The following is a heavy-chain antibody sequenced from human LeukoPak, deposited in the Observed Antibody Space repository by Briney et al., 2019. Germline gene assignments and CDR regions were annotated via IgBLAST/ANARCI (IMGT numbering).Heavy chain of an antibody. J-gene: IGHJ5*02. Sequence: SQTPSLTCAVSGGSISSGGYSWSWIRQPPGQGLEWIGYTYHSGSTYYNPSLKSRVTISVDRSKNQFSLKLSSVTAADTAVYYCARGGYCSSTSCYEGWFDPWGQGTLVTVSS. D-gene: IGHD2-2*01. V-gene: IGHV4-30-2*01. CDR1: GGSISSGGYS. CDR2: TYHSGST. CDR3: ARGGYCSSTSCYEGWFDP.